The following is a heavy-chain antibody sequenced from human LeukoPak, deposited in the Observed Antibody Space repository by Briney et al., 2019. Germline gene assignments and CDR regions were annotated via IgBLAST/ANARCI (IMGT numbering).Heavy chain of an antibody. Sequence: GGSLRLSCAASGLTFSSSWMNWVRQAPGKGLERVANINPAGSQKDYVDSVKGRFTISRDNAKNSVFLQMNSLRAEDTAVYYCARYSGSFPGWLDPWGPGTLFTVSS. D-gene: IGHD5-12*01. J-gene: IGHJ5*02. CDR3: ARYSGSFPGWLDP. CDR1: GLTFSSSW. V-gene: IGHV3-7*01. CDR2: INPAGSQK.